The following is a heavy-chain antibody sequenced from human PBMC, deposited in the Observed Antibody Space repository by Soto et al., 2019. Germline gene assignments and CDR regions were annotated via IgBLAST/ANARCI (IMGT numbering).Heavy chain of an antibody. J-gene: IGHJ5*02. CDR2: ISTYNGAT. D-gene: IGHD3-10*01. CDR1: GYNFVNYG. Sequence: QVQLVQSGVEVKKAGASVKVSCKASGYNFVNYGISWVRQAPGQGLEWLGWISTYNGATNYPQRLQGRVTMTTDTTTTTAYMELRRLTSDGTAVYYWVRDHGSRSYYQFVPWGQGTLVTVSS. CDR3: VRDHGSRSYYQFVP. V-gene: IGHV1-18*01.